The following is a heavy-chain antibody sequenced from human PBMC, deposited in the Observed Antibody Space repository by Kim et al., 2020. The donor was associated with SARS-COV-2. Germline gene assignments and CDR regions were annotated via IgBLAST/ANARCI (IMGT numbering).Heavy chain of an antibody. CDR2: IFYSGST. Sequence: SETLSLTCTVSGGSISSSNYYWGWIRQPPGKGLEWIGNIFYSGSTYYNPSLKSRVTISVDTSKNQLSLRLSSVTAADTAVYYCRGQDDRGWGVVISTFD. CDR1: GGSISSSNYY. D-gene: IGHD3-10*01. V-gene: IGHV4-39*01. J-gene: IGHJ4*01. CDR3: RGQDDRGWGVVISTFD.